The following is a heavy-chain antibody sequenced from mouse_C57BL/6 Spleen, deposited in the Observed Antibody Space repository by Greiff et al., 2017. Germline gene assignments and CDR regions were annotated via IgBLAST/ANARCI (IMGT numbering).Heavy chain of an antibody. CDR2: INYDGSST. Sequence: EVMLVESEGGLVQPGSSIKLSCTASGFTFSDYYMAWVRQVPEKGLEWVANINYDGSSTYYLDSLKSRFIISRDNAKNMLYLQMSSLKSEDTATYYCAREKGITTDGLDYWGQGTTLTVSS. J-gene: IGHJ2*01. D-gene: IGHD1-1*01. CDR3: AREKGITTDGLDY. CDR1: GFTFSDYY. V-gene: IGHV5-16*01.